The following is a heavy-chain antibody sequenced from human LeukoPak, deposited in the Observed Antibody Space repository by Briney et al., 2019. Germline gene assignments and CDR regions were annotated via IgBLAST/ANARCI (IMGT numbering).Heavy chain of an antibody. Sequence: ASVKVSCKASGYTFTGYYMHWVRQVPGQGLEWLGWISAYNGNTNYAQKLQGRVTMTTDTPTSTAYMELRSLRSDDTAIYYCARWGDSSSWPPIWFDPWGQGTLVTVSS. CDR2: ISAYNGNT. J-gene: IGHJ5*02. V-gene: IGHV1-18*04. D-gene: IGHD6-13*01. CDR1: GYTFTGYY. CDR3: ARWGDSSSWPPIWFDP.